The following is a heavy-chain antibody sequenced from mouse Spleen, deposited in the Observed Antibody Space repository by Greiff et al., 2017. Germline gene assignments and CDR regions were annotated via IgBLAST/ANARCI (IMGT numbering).Heavy chain of an antibody. CDR3: ARDKNYRYDVFAY. CDR1: GFTFSDYY. CDR2: ISDGGSYT. J-gene: IGHJ3*01. Sequence: EVQRVESGGGLVKPGGSLKLSCAASGFTFSDYYMYWVRQTPEKRLEWVATISDGGSYTYYPDSVKGRFTISRDNAKNNLYLQMSSLKSEDTAMYYCARDKNYRYDVFAYWGQGTLVTVSA. D-gene: IGHD2-14*01. V-gene: IGHV5-4*02.